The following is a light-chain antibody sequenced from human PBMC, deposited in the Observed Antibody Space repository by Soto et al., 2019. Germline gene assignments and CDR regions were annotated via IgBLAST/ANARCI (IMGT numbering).Light chain of an antibody. CDR1: SSNIGAGYD. J-gene: IGLJ1*01. CDR3: QSYDSSLSVLV. CDR2: GNS. Sequence: QSVLTQPPSVSGAPGQRVTISCTGSSSNIGAGYDVHWYQQLPGTAPKLLIYGNSNRPSGVPDRCSGSKSGTSASLAITGLQAEAEADYCCQSYDSSLSVLVFGTGTKVTVL. V-gene: IGLV1-40*01.